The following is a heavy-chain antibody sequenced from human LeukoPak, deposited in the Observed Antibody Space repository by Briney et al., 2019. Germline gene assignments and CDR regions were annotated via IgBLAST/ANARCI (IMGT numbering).Heavy chain of an antibody. J-gene: IGHJ4*02. CDR3: ARGAMVRGVTTYYFDY. V-gene: IGHV4-30-4*01. CDR2: IYYSGST. CDR1: GGSISSGDYY. D-gene: IGHD3-10*01. Sequence: SETLSPTCTASGGSISSGDYYWSWIRQPPGKGLEWIGYIYYSGSTYYNPSLKSRVTISVDTSKNQFSLKLSSVTAADTAVYYCARGAMVRGVTTYYFDYWGQGTLVTVSS.